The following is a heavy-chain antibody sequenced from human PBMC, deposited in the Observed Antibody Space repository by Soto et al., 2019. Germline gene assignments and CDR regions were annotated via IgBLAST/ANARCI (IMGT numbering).Heavy chain of an antibody. V-gene: IGHV3-21*01. CDR3: ARDSSTWIQLWLHWFDP. D-gene: IGHD5-18*01. CDR1: GFTFSSYS. CDR2: MSSSSSYI. J-gene: IGHJ5*02. Sequence: EVQLVESGGGLVKPGGSLRLSCAASGFTFSSYSMNWVRQAPGKGLEWVPSMSSSSSYIYYADSVKVRFTISRDTAKNSLYLKINCLRAADTAVYYCARDSSTWIQLWLHWFDPWGQGTLVTVSS.